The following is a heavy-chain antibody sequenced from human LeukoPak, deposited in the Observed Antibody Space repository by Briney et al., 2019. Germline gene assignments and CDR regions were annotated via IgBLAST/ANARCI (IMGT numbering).Heavy chain of an antibody. Sequence: PGGSLRLSCAVSGFTFSTYWMSWVRQAPGKGLEWVANMKQDGNEEYYVDSVKGRFTISRDNAKNSLYLQMNSLRAEDTAVYYCARPYSSGWYGVFNYWGQGTQVTVSS. CDR2: MKQDGNEE. D-gene: IGHD6-19*01. CDR3: ARPYSSGWYGVFNY. V-gene: IGHV3-7*05. CDR1: GFTFSTYW. J-gene: IGHJ4*02.